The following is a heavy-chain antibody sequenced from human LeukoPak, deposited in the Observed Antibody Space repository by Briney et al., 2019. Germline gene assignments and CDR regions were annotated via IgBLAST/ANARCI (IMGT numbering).Heavy chain of an antibody. J-gene: IGHJ4*02. CDR1: GFTFSDYV. V-gene: IGHV3-30*09. Sequence: GGSLRFSCLASGFTFSDYVVHWVRQAPGKGLEWVAVISFHLTIKYYADSVEGRFAISRDNSKKTVYLQMNSLRPDDTAVYYCVREAYYGSGRSPTYYFDYWGQGTLVTVSS. CDR2: ISFHLTIK. CDR3: VREAYYGSGRSPTYYFDY. D-gene: IGHD3-10*01.